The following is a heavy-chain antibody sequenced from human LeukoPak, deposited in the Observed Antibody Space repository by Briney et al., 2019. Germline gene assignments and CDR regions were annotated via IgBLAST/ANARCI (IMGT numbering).Heavy chain of an antibody. V-gene: IGHV1-69*01. CDR1: GGTFSSYA. CDR2: IIPIFGTA. CDR3: ARESYSGNYRHIGSSIDY. J-gene: IGHJ4*02. Sequence: GSSVKVSCKASGGTFSSYAISWVRQAPGQGLEWMGGIIPIFGTANYAQKFQGRVTITADESTSAAYMELSSLRSEDTAVYYCARESYSGNYRHIGSSIDYWGQGTLVTVSS. D-gene: IGHD1-26*01.